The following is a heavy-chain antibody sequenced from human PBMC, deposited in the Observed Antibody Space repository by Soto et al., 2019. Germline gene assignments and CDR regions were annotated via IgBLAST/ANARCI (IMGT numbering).Heavy chain of an antibody. CDR1: GFTFSSYW. J-gene: IGHJ4*02. CDR2: IKQEGSEK. Sequence: EVQLVESGGGLVQPGGSLRLSCAASGFTFSSYWMTWVRQAPGKGLEWVANIKQEGSEKYYVDSVKGRLTISRDNARNSLYLQMNSLRAEDTAVYYCARDLHYYDSSGYSILRYWGQGTLVTVSS. D-gene: IGHD3-22*01. CDR3: ARDLHYYDSSGYSILRY. V-gene: IGHV3-7*01.